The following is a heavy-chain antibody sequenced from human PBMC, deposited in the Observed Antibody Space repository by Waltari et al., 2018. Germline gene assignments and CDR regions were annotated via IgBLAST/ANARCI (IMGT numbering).Heavy chain of an antibody. CDR1: GYSISSGYY. D-gene: IGHD4-17*01. CDR3: ATDNGDGYFHL. Sequence: QVQLQESGPGLVKPSETLSLTCAVSGYSISSGYYWGWIRQSPGKGLEWIGSIYHSGSTYYTPSLRSRVIISVDTSNNHFSLTLTSVTAADTALYYCATDNGDGYFHLWGRGTLVTVSS. J-gene: IGHJ2*01. V-gene: IGHV4-38-2*01. CDR2: IYHSGST.